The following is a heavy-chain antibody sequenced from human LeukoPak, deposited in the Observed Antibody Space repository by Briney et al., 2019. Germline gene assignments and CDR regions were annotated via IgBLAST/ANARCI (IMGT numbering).Heavy chain of an antibody. CDR3: AKYQGWIRGVMNAFDV. CDR1: GFTFGSYA. CDR2: ISSSVSSGGGIT. Sequence: GGSLRLSCAASGFTFGSYAMAWFRQAPGKGLEFVSSISSSVSSGGGITSYADSVKGRLTISRDNSKNTVYLQMNSLRAEDTAVYYCAKYQGWIRGVMNAFDVWGQGTMVIVSA. D-gene: IGHD3-10*01. J-gene: IGHJ3*01. V-gene: IGHV3-23*01.